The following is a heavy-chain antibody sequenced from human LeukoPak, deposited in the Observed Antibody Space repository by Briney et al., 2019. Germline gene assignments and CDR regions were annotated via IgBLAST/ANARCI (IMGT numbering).Heavy chain of an antibody. Sequence: GGSLRLSCAASGFTFSSYWMHWVRQAPGKGLVWVSRINSDGGSTSYADSVKGRFTISRDNAKNTLYLQMNSLRAEDTAVYYCARPIVATIDDAFDIWGQGTMVTVSS. J-gene: IGHJ3*02. CDR3: ARPIVATIDDAFDI. CDR2: INSDGGST. CDR1: GFTFSSYW. D-gene: IGHD5-12*01. V-gene: IGHV3-74*01.